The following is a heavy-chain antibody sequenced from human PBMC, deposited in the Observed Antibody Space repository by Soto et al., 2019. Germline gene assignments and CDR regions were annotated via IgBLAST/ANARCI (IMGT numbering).Heavy chain of an antibody. D-gene: IGHD3-3*01. CDR1: GYTLTELS. CDR2: FDLEDGET. CDR3: ATDKIPSYDFWSGPREDYFDY. J-gene: IGHJ4*02. V-gene: IGHV1-24*01. Sequence: ASVKVSCKVSGYTLTELSMHWVRQAPGKGLEWMGGFDLEDGETIYAQKFQGRVTMTEDTSTDTAYMELSSLRSEDTAVYYCATDKIPSYDFWSGPREDYFDYWGQGTLVTVSS.